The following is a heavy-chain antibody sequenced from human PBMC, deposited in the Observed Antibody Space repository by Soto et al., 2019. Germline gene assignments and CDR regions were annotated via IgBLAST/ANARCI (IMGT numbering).Heavy chain of an antibody. J-gene: IGHJ6*02. CDR2: IWYDGSNK. V-gene: IGHV3-33*01. CDR3: ARERLWFGELLYDSPLYYYGMDV. CDR1: GFTFSSYG. Sequence: GGSLRLSCAASGFTFSSYGMHWVRQAPGKGLEWVAVIWYDGSNKYYADSVKGRFTISRDNSKNTLYLQMNSLRAEDTAVYYCARERLWFGELLYDSPLYYYGMDVWGQGTTVTVSS. D-gene: IGHD3-10*01.